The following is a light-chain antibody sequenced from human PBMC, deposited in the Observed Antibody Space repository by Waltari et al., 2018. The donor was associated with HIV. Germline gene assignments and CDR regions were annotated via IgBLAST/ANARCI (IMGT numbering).Light chain of an antibody. CDR2: WAS. CDR3: QQYYSTFIN. CDR1: QSVLYSSNNKNY. V-gene: IGKV4-1*01. J-gene: IGKJ5*01. Sequence: DIVMTQSPDSLVVSLGERATINCKSSQSVLYSSNNKNYLAWYQQKPGQPPKLLIYWASTRESGVPDRFSGSGSGTDFTLTISSLQAEDVAVYYCQQYYSTFINFGQGTRLEIK.